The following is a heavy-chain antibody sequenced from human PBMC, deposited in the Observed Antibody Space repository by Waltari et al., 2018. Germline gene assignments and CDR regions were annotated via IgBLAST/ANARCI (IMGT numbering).Heavy chain of an antibody. D-gene: IGHD6-19*01. CDR2: FIPILATA. J-gene: IGHJ4*02. CDR3: ARVVVGGWLYFDY. V-gene: IGHV1-69*01. Sequence: QVQVLQSGAEVKKPGSSVKVSCKASGGTFSSYAISWVRQAPGQGLEWMGGFIPILATANYAQKFQGRVTITADESTSTAYMELSSLRSEDTAVYYCARVVVGGWLYFDYWGQGTLVTVSS. CDR1: GGTFSSYA.